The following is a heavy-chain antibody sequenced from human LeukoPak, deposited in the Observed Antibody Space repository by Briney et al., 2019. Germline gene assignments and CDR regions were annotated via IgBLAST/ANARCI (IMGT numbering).Heavy chain of an antibody. CDR1: GFTFSSYA. CDR3: AKGRWGVTPPFDS. CDR2: ISGSGGSA. V-gene: IGHV3-23*01. D-gene: IGHD4-23*01. Sequence: GGSLRLSCAASGFTFSSYAMSWVRQAPGKGLEWVSAISGSGGSAFYADSVKGRFTIFRDNSKNSLYLQMNSLRVDDTAIYFCAKGRWGVTPPFDSWGQGTLLTVSS. J-gene: IGHJ5*01.